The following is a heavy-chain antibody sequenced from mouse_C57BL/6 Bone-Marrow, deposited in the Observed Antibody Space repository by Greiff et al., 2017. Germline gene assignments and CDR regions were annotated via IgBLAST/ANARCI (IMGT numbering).Heavy chain of an antibody. CDR1: GFSLTSNA. CDR3: ARKRTTGGYYAMDY. Sequence: QVQLQQSGPGLVAPSQSLSITCTVSGFSLTSNAISWVRQPPGKGLEWLGVIWTGGGTNYNSALKSRLSISKDNSKSQVFLKMNSLQTDDTARYYCARKRTTGGYYAMDYWGQGTSVTVSS. D-gene: IGHD2-12*01. J-gene: IGHJ4*01. CDR2: IWTGGGT. V-gene: IGHV2-9-1*01.